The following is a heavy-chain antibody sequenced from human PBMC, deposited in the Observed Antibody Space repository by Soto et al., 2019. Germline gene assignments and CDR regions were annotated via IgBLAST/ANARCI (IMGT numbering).Heavy chain of an antibody. CDR1: GGTFSSYA. CDR3: AGGTKTTVTPSYYYYGMDV. J-gene: IGHJ6*02. V-gene: IGHV1-69*06. CDR2: IIPIFGTA. D-gene: IGHD4-17*01. Sequence: SVKVSCKASGGTFSSYAISWVRQAPGQGLEWMGGIIPIFGTANYAQKFQGRVTITADKSTSTAYMELSSLRSEDTAVYYCAGGTKTTVTPSYYYYGMDVWVQGTTVT.